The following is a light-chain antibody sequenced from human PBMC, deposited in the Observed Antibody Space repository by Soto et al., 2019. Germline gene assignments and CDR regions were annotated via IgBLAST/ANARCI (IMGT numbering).Light chain of an antibody. V-gene: IGKV1-33*01. J-gene: IGKJ1*01. Sequence: DIQMTQSPSSLSASVGDRVTITCQASQDISNYLNWYQQKPGKDPKLLIYDASTLETGVPSRFSGSGSGTDSNFTISSLQPEDIATYYCQQYDNRPPWTFGQGTKLEIK. CDR1: QDISNY. CDR2: DAS. CDR3: QQYDNRPPWT.